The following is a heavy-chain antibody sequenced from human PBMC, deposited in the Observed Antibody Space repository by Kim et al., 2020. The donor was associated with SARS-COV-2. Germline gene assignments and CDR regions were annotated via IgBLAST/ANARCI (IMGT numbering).Heavy chain of an antibody. V-gene: IGHV3-21*01. D-gene: IGHD3-16*02. J-gene: IGHJ4*02. CDR1: GFTFSSYS. CDR3: ARDNNYRPGCFDY. CDR2: ISSSSSYI. Sequence: GGSLRLSCAASGFTFSSYSMNWVRQAPGKGLEWVSSISSSSSYIYYADSVKGRFTISRDNAKNSLYLQMNSLRAEDTAVYYCARDNNYRPGCFDYWGQGTLVTVSS.